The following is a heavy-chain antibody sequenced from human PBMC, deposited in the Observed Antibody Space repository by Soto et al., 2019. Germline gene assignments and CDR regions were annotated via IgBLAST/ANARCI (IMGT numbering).Heavy chain of an antibody. V-gene: IGHV4-34*01. CDR2: INHSGST. J-gene: IGHJ4*02. Sequence: SETLSLTCAVYGGCFCGYYWSWIRQPPGKGLEWIGEINHSGSTNYNPSLKSRVTISVDTSRNQFSLKLSSVTAADTAVYYCARRTYSSSWYYYFDYWGQGTLVTVSS. CDR3: ARRTYSSSWYYYFDY. D-gene: IGHD6-13*01. CDR1: GGCFCGYY.